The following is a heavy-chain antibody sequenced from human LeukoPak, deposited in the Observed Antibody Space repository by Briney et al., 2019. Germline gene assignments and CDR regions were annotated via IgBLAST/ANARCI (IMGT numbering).Heavy chain of an antibody. Sequence: PGGSLRLSCVASGFTFGKYWMSWVRQAPGKGLEWVANIKLDGSEKYYVDSVKGRFTISRDNAKNSLYLQMNSLRAEDTAVYYCARYSGSYEVNYYYYYGMDVWGQGTTVTVSS. CDR2: IKLDGSEK. CDR1: GFTFGKYW. V-gene: IGHV3-7*03. CDR3: ARYSGSYEVNYYYYYGMDV. D-gene: IGHD1-26*01. J-gene: IGHJ6*02.